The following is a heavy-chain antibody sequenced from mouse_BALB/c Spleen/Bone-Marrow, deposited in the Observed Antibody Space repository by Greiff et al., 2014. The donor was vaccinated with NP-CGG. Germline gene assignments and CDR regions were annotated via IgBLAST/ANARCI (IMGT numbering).Heavy chain of an antibody. V-gene: IGHV1-69*01. Sequence: QVQLKESGAELVMPGASVKMSCKASGYTFTDYWMHWVKQRPGQGLEWIGAIDTSDSYISYNQKFKGKATLTVDESSSTAYMQLSSQTSEYSAVYHCARSDYRYDPLANWGQGTLVTVSA. CDR1: GYTFTDYW. CDR2: IDTSDSYI. CDR3: ARSDYRYDPLAN. J-gene: IGHJ3*01. D-gene: IGHD2-14*01.